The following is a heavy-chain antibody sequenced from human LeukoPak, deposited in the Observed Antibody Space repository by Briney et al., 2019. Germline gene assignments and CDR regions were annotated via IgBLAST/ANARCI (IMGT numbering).Heavy chain of an antibody. V-gene: IGHV4-4*02. CDR3: ASQGGLRNDF. CDR1: GGSITSREC. Sequence: SETLSLTCGVSGGSITSRECWSWVRQPPGKGLEWIGEICLDGRIHYTPSLKSRISISIDRSKDQFSLNLISVAAADTAIYFCASQGGLRNDFWGQGTLVTVSS. D-gene: IGHD2-15*01. CDR2: ICLDGRI. J-gene: IGHJ4*02.